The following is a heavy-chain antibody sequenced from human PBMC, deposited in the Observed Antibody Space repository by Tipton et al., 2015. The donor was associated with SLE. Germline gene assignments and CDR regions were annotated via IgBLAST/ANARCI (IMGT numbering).Heavy chain of an antibody. D-gene: IGHD3-16*01. CDR3: ARGGGFADF. CDR1: GFRLSGSW. Sequence: SLRLSCAASGFRLSGSWMSWIRQTPGKGLEWVANIKEDGSEENYVDSVKGRFTISRDNSKNLLYLEMTGLRVEDTAIYYCARGGGFADFWGQGTLVTVSS. J-gene: IGHJ4*02. V-gene: IGHV3-7*03. CDR2: IKEDGSEE.